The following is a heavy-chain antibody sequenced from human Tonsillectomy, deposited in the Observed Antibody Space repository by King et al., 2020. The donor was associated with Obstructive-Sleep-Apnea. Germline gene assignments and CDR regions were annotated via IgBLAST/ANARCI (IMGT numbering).Heavy chain of an antibody. CDR3: AVENEGSPHHTNYFGMAV. CDR2: IYYRGNT. CDR1: GGSIISNSYY. J-gene: IGHJ6*02. D-gene: IGHD2-15*01. Sequence: QLQESGPGLVKPSETLSRMCSGSGGSIISNSYYWGWSRQSPEKGLEWIGTIYYRGNTFYKPSLKIRATISVNMSKHAVSLKLTSTTAGDTAVYYCAVENEGSPHHTNYFGMAVWGQGTTVTVPS. V-gene: IGHV4-39*07.